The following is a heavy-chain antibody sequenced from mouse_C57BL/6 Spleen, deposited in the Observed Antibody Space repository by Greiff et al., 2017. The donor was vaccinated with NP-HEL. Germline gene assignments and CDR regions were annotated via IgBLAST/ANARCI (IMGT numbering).Heavy chain of an antibody. CDR1: GFNIKDYY. Sequence: EVKLMESGAELVRPGASVKLSCTASGFNIKDYYMHWVKQRPEQGLEWIGWIDPENGDTEYASKFQGKATITADTSSNTAYMQLSSLTSEDTAVYYCTARFAYWGQGTLVTVSA. V-gene: IGHV14-4*01. CDR3: TARFAY. J-gene: IGHJ3*01. CDR2: IDPENGDT.